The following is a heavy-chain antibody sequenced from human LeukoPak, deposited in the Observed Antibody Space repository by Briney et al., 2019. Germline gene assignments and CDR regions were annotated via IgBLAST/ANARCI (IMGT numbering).Heavy chain of an antibody. D-gene: IGHD1-26*01. J-gene: IGHJ4*02. CDR3: ARGSVEMGIVGAISFDY. CDR1: GYTFTSYY. V-gene: IGHV1-46*01. Sequence: GASVKVSCKASGYTFTSYYMHWVRQAPGQGLEWMGIINPSGGSTSYAQKFQGRVTMTRDTSTSTVYMELSSLRSEDTAVYYCARGSVEMGIVGAISFDYWGQGTLVTVSS. CDR2: INPSGGST.